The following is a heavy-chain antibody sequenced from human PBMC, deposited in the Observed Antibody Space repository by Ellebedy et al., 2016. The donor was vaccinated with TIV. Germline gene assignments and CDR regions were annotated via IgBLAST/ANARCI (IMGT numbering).Heavy chain of an antibody. Sequence: MPSETLSLTCTVSGGSISGSSYYWGWIRQPSGKGLEWIGSIYFSGSTYYNPSLKSRVTTSVDTSKNPFSLKLSSVTAADTAVYYCARHASYYDSSGYSGYYFDYWGQGTLVTVSS. CDR3: ARHASYYDSSGYSGYYFDY. CDR2: IYFSGST. V-gene: IGHV4-39*01. J-gene: IGHJ4*02. CDR1: GGSISGSSYY. D-gene: IGHD3-22*01.